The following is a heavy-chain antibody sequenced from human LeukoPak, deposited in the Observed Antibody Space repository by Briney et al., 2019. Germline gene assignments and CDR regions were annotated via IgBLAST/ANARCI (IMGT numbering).Heavy chain of an antibody. CDR3: ARDRHSSGWWHYYYYYMDV. CDR2: ISSSGTNI. Sequence: GGSLRLSCAASGFTFSDYYMSWIRQAPGKGLEWVSYISSSGTNIYYADSVKGRFTISRDNAKNSLYLQMNSLRAEDTAVYYCARDRHSSGWWHYYYYYMDVWGKGTTVTVSS. V-gene: IGHV3-11*04. D-gene: IGHD6-19*01. J-gene: IGHJ6*03. CDR1: GFTFSDYY.